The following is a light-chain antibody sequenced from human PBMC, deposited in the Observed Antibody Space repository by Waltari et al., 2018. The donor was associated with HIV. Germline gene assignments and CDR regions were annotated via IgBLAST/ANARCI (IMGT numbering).Light chain of an antibody. Sequence: DIVITQSPFSLLVTVGQSSSISCCSSQSLVYKDRNTYLNGVQQRPGQAPRRLIYKVSYLESGVPDKFSGSGSGTDFTLKISRVEADDVGIYYCMQGSQWPYTFGQGTKLEIK. CDR1: QSLVYKDRNTY. V-gene: IGKV2-30*01. CDR3: MQGSQWPYT. J-gene: IGKJ2*01. CDR2: KVS.